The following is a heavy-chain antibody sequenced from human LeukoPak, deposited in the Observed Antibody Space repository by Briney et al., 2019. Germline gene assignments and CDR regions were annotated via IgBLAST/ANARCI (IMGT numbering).Heavy chain of an antibody. J-gene: IGHJ4*02. Sequence: ASVKVSCKASGYTFTGYYMHWVRQAPGQGPEWMGVISPSGGSTIYAQKFKGRVTLTRDMSTSTDYMELSSLRSEDTAVYYCARGPQLSIAAAGYYFDYWGQGTLVTVSS. CDR3: ARGPQLSIAAAGYYFDY. CDR1: GYTFTGYY. D-gene: IGHD6-13*01. V-gene: IGHV1-46*01. CDR2: ISPSGGST.